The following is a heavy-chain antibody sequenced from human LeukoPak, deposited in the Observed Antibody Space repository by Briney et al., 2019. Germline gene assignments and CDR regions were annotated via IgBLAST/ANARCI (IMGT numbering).Heavy chain of an antibody. J-gene: IGHJ6*02. Sequence: SETLSLTCTVSGGSISSSSYYWGWIRQPPGKGLEWIGSIYYSGSTYYNPSLKSRVTISVDTSKNQFSLKLSSVTAADTAVYYCATIVVDGPRSYYYYYYGMDVWGQGTTVTVSS. CDR1: GGSISSSSYY. V-gene: IGHV4-39*07. CDR3: ATIVVDGPRSYYYYYYGMDV. D-gene: IGHD3-22*01. CDR2: IYYSGST.